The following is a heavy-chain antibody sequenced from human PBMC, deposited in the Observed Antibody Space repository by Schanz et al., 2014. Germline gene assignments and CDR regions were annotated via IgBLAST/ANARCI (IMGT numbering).Heavy chain of an antibody. CDR3: ARDQSPYTNSSDVRYFDY. Sequence: QVQLVQSGAEVKKPGASVKVSCKASGYTFVSYSMHWVRQAPGQGLEWMGRIIPILGIANYAQKFQGRVTNTADKSTSTAYMDLSSLRPEDTAVYYCARDQSPYTNSSDVRYFDYWGQGSLVTVSS. CDR1: GYTFVSYS. J-gene: IGHJ4*02. D-gene: IGHD6-6*01. V-gene: IGHV1-69*09. CDR2: IIPILGIA.